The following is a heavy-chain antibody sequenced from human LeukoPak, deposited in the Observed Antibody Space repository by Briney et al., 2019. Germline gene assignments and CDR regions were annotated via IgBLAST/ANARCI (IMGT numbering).Heavy chain of an antibody. V-gene: IGHV4-4*07. Sequence: SETLSLTCTVSGGSISSYWWSWIRQPAGKGLEWIGRIYSSGSSNYNFALESRVTISVDKLKNQFSLKLSSVTAADTAVYYCARHSSMTTGYIAYWGQGTLVTVSS. CDR1: GGSISSYW. CDR3: ARHSSMTTGYIAY. D-gene: IGHD4-17*01. CDR2: IYSSGSS. J-gene: IGHJ4*02.